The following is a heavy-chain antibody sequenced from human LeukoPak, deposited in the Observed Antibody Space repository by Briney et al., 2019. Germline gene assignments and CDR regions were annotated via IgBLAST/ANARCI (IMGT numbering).Heavy chain of an antibody. J-gene: IGHJ5*02. Sequence: PSETLSLTCTVAGGSISSSSYYWGWIRQPPGKGLEWIGSIYYSGSTYYNPSLKSRVTISVDTSKNQFSLKLSSVTAADTAVYYCARVGATLRRWFDHWGQGTLVTVSS. V-gene: IGHV4-39*07. CDR2: IYYSGST. CDR3: ARVGATLRRWFDH. D-gene: IGHD1-26*01. CDR1: GGSISSSSYY.